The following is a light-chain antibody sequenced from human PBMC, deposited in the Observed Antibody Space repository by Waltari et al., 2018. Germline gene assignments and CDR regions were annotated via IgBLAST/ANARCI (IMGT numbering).Light chain of an antibody. Sequence: QPVLTQPPSSSASPGESSRLTCILPSDINVGDFNIYWYQQKPGSPPRVLLYYKSDSEKAQGSGVPSRFSGSKDASANAGILLISGLQSEDEADYYCMFWPSNVWVFGGGTKLTVL. CDR3: MFWPSNVWV. CDR1: SDINVGDFN. J-gene: IGLJ3*02. V-gene: IGLV5-37*01. CDR2: YKSDSEK.